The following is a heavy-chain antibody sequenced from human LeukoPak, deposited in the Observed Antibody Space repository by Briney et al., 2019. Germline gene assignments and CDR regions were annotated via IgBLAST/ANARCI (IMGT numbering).Heavy chain of an antibody. J-gene: IGHJ4*02. V-gene: IGHV4-59*01. CDR2: IYYSGGT. CDR1: GGSISSYY. Sequence: XXXVXGGSISSYYWSWIRQPPGKGLEWIGYIYYSGGTNYNPYLKSRVTISVDTSKNQFSLKLSSVTAADTAVDYCAXXSXXXXXXXYWGQXXXXTVSS. CDR3: AXXSXXXXXXXY. D-gene: IGHD6-19*01.